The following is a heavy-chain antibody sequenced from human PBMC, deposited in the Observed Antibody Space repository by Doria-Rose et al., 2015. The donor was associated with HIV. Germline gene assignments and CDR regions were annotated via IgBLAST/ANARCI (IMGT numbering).Heavy chain of an antibody. CDR2: IFSDDER. V-gene: IGHV2-26*01. CDR1: GVSLSSPGMS. Sequence: VTLKESGPVLVKPTETLTLTCTVSGVSLSSPGMSVSWIRQPPGQALGWLANIFSDDERSYKTSLKSRLTISRGTSKSQVVLTMTDMDPVDTATYYCARIKSSRWYHKYYFDFWGQGTLVIVSA. CDR3: ARIKSSRWYHKYYFDF. J-gene: IGHJ4*02. D-gene: IGHD6-13*01.